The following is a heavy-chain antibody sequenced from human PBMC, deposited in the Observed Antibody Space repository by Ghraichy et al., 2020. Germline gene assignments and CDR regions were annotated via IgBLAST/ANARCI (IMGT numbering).Heavy chain of an antibody. CDR2: INHSGST. V-gene: IGHV4-34*01. Sequence: SETLSLTCAVYGGSFSGYYWSWIRQPPGKGLEWIGEINHSGSTNYNPSLKSRVTISVDTSKNQFSLKLSSVTAADTAVYYCARGKRFGARAFDIWGQGTMVTVSS. CDR3: ARGKRFGARAFDI. D-gene: IGHD3-10*01. J-gene: IGHJ3*02. CDR1: GGSFSGYY.